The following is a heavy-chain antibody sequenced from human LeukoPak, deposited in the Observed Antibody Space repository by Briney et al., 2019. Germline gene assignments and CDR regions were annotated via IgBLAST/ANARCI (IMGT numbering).Heavy chain of an antibody. CDR3: ARVGEGSSGWYYYYYYMDV. J-gene: IGHJ6*03. CDR2: ISAYNGNT. D-gene: IGHD6-19*01. V-gene: IGHV1-18*01. CDR1: GYTFIKYG. Sequence: ASVKVSCKASGYTFIKYGISWVRQAPGQGLEWVGLISAYNGNTNYAQKLQGRLTMTTDTSTSTAYMDLRSLRSDDTAVYYCARVGEGSSGWYYYYYYMDVWGKGTTVTVSS.